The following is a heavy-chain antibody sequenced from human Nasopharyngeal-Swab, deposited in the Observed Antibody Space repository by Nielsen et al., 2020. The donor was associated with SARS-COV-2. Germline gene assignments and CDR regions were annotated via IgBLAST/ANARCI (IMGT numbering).Heavy chain of an antibody. CDR3: ARVTLHYGDYADY. D-gene: IGHD4-17*01. J-gene: IGHJ4*02. Sequence: ASVKVSCKASGYTFTSSDINWVRQATGQRLEWMGWMNPNSGNAGYAQKFQGRVTMTRDTSISTAYMELSSLRSEDTAVYYCARVTLHYGDYADYWGQGTLVTVSS. CDR1: GYTFTSSD. CDR2: MNPNSGNA. V-gene: IGHV1-8*01.